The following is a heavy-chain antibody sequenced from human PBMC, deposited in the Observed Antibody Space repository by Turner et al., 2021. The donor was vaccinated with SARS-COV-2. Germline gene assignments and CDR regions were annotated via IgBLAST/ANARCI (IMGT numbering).Heavy chain of an antibody. D-gene: IGHD5-18*01. J-gene: IGHJ6*02. CDR3: ARLMDTAMDYYVLDV. CDR2: IYYSGIT. CDR1: GGSISSSTYY. Sequence: QLQLQESGPGLVKPSETLSLTCTVSGGSISSSTYYWGWIRQPPGKGLEWIGNIYYSGITYYNPSLKSRVTISVDTSPHQFSLKLRSVTAADTAVYYCARLMDTAMDYYVLDVWGQGTTVTVSS. V-gene: IGHV4-39*01.